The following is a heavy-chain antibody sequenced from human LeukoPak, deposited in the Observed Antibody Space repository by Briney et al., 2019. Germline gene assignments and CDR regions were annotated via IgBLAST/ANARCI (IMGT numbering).Heavy chain of an antibody. J-gene: IGHJ6*02. CDR1: GDSVSSNSAA. V-gene: IGHV6-1*01. CDR3: ARGQLLWFGELLSAGYYYGMDV. D-gene: IGHD3-10*01. Sequence: SQTLSLTCAISGDSVSSNSAAWNWIRQSPSRGLERLGRTYYRSKRYNDYAVSVKSRITINPDTSKNQFSLQLNSVTPEDTAVYYCARGQLLWFGELLSAGYYYGMDVWGQGTTVTVSS. CDR2: TYYRSKRYN.